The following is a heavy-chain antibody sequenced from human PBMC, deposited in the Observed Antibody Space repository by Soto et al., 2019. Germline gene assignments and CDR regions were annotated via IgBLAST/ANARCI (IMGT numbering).Heavy chain of an antibody. CDR1: GGTFSSYA. Sequence: QVPLVQSGAEVKKPGSSVTVSCKASGGTFSSYAIHWVRQAPGQGLEWMGGIIPMYGPAKYAQRFQGRVTITADESTTTGYMELTSLTSQDTAVYYWARVTSMVRGVIDNWFDPWGHGTLVTVSS. CDR3: ARVTSMVRGVIDNWFDP. J-gene: IGHJ5*02. D-gene: IGHD3-10*01. CDR2: IIPMYGPA. V-gene: IGHV1-69*01.